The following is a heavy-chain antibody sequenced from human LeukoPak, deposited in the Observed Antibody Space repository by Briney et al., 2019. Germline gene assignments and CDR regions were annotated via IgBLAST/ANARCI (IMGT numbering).Heavy chain of an antibody. V-gene: IGHV3-23*01. Sequence: GGSLRLSCAASGFTFGSYGMSWVRQAPGKGLEWVSTIGNTETFYADSVTGRFTISRDNSKNTVYLHMNSLRVEDTAVYYCAKDWIQFNRVFDCFDSWGQGTLVTVSS. CDR2: IGNTET. J-gene: IGHJ4*02. CDR1: GFTFGSYG. CDR3: AKDWIQFNRVFDCFDS. D-gene: IGHD2-21*01.